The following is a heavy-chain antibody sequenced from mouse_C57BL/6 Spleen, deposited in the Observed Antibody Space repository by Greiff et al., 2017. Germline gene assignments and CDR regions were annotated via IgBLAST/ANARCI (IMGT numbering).Heavy chain of an antibody. CDR2: IYPGDGDT. CDR1: GYAFSSSW. V-gene: IGHV1-82*01. D-gene: IGHD4-1*01. Sequence: VQRVESGPELVKPGASVKISCKASGYAFSSSWMNWMKQRPGKGLEWIGRIYPGDGDTNYNGKFKGKATLTAEKASSKAYMQLSSVTSDDSAVYFCARQTETDYWGQGTTLTVSS. CDR3: ARQTETDY. J-gene: IGHJ2*01.